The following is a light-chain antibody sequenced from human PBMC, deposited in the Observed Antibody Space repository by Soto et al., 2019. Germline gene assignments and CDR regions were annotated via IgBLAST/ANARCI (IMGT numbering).Light chain of an antibody. CDR2: GAS. V-gene: IGKV3-20*01. CDR3: QQYGSSTRT. J-gene: IGKJ1*01. CDR1: QSLSGNY. Sequence: IAFTQSPGTRSLSPGERATLSCRASQSLSGNYLAWYQQKPGQAPRLLIYGASSRETGIPDRFSGSGAGTEFTRTISRLEPEDFAVDYCQQYGSSTRTFGQGTKVDIK.